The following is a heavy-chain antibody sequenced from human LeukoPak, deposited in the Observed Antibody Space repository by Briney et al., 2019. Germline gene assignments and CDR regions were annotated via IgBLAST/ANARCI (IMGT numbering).Heavy chain of an antibody. V-gene: IGHV1-18*01. CDR3: ATGYCSSTNCRIDY. J-gene: IGHJ4*02. CDR1: GGTFSSYD. Sequence: ASVKVSCKASGGTFSSYDISWVRQAPGQGLEWMGWIRVYNGDTNYAQKLQGRVTMTTDTSTSTAYMELRSLRSDDTAVYYCATGYCSSTNCRIDYWGQGTLVSVSS. D-gene: IGHD2-2*03. CDR2: IRVYNGDT.